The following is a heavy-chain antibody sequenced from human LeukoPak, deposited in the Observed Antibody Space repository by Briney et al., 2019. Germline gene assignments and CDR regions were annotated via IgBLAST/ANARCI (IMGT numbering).Heavy chain of an antibody. CDR2: IIPIFGTA. CDR3: AIGIPXQLLSY. J-gene: IGHJ4*02. D-gene: IGHD2-2*01. Sequence: GASVKVSCKASGGTFSSYAISWVRQAPGQGLEWMGGIIPIFGTANYAQKFQGRVTVTADESTSTAYMALRSLRSEDTAMYYCAIGIPXQLLSYXXXGTLVTVSS. V-gene: IGHV1-69*13. CDR1: GGTFSSYA.